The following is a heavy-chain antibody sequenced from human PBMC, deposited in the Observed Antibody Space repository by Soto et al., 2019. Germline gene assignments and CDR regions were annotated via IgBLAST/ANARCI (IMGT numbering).Heavy chain of an antibody. D-gene: IGHD3-9*01. CDR2: ILVDGRT. V-gene: IGHV3-23*01. J-gene: IGHJ3*02. Sequence: PGRSLRLSCAASGFTFSSYSMTWVRQAPGKGLEWVSTILVDGRTFYVDSVQGRFTISRDSSKNTVYVQMNSLTAGDTALYYCAKATATGRGAFDICGQGTMVTVSS. CDR3: AKATATGRGAFDI. CDR1: GFTFSSYS.